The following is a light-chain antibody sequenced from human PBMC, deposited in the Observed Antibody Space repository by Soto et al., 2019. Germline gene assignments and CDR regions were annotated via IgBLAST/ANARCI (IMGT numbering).Light chain of an antibody. CDR3: QQWGSSSWT. Sequence: EIVMTQSPATLSVSPGEGATLSCRATESVTSNLAWYQQKPGQAPRLLIYGASTRATGIPARFSGSGSGTDFTLTISRLEPEDFAVYYCQQWGSSSWTFGQGTKVDIK. J-gene: IGKJ1*01. CDR2: GAS. V-gene: IGKV3-15*01. CDR1: ESVTSN.